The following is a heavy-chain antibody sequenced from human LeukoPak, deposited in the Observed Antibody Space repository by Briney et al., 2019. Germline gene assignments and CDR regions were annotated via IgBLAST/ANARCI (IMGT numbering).Heavy chain of an antibody. Sequence: GGSLRPSCAASGFTFSSYDMHWVRQATGKGLEWVSAIGTAGDTYYPGSVKGRFTISRENAKNSLYLQMNSLRAGDTAVYYCARRGYSYGFRWYFDLWGRGTLVTVSS. D-gene: IGHD5-18*01. V-gene: IGHV3-13*01. J-gene: IGHJ2*01. CDR3: ARRGYSYGFRWYFDL. CDR2: IGTAGDT. CDR1: GFTFSSYD.